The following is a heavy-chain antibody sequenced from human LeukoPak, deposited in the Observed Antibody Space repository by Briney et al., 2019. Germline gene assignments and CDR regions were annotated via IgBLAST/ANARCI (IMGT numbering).Heavy chain of an antibody. CDR1: GFTFSSYG. CDR3: AKDDDILTGYPFY. Sequence: GRSLRLSCAASGFTFSSYGMHWVRQAPGKGLEWVAVISYDGSNKYYADSVKGRFTISRDNSKNTLYLQMNSLRAEDTAVYYCAKDDDILTGYPFYWGQGTLVTVSS. CDR2: ISYDGSNK. V-gene: IGHV3-30*18. J-gene: IGHJ4*02. D-gene: IGHD3-9*01.